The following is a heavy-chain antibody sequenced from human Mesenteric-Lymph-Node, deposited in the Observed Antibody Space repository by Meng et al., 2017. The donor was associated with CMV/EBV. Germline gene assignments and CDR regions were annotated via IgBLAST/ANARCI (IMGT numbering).Heavy chain of an antibody. J-gene: IGHJ4*02. CDR3: ASPLGYDSRGHYYAAFDY. Sequence: FAFSSYAMSWVRQAPGKGLEWVSVIYSGGGGTSYADSVKGRFTISSDSSKKTLYLQMNSLRAEDTAVYYCASPLGYDSRGHYYAAFDYWGQGTLVTVSS. V-gene: IGHV3-23*03. CDR1: FAFSSYA. CDR2: IYSGGGGT. D-gene: IGHD3-22*01.